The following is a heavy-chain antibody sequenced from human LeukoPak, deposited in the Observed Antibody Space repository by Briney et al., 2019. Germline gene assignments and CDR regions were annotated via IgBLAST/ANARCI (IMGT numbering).Heavy chain of an antibody. D-gene: IGHD1-14*01. CDR3: ARDQHRDAFDY. Sequence: PGGSLRLSCAASGFTFSSYSMNWVRQAPGKGLEWVSYISSSSSTIYYADSVKGRFTISRDNAKNSLYLQMNGLRDEDTAVYYCARDQHRDAFDYWGQGTLVTVSS. J-gene: IGHJ4*02. CDR1: GFTFSSYS. CDR2: ISSSSSTI. V-gene: IGHV3-48*02.